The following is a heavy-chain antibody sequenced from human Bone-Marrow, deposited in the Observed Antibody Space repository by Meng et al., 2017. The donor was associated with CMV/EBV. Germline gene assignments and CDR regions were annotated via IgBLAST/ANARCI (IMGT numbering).Heavy chain of an antibody. D-gene: IGHD1-26*01. J-gene: IGHJ4*02. Sequence: SETLSLTCAVYGGSFNVYYWTWIRQSPGKGLEWLGESDYNGGPHYNPSLGSRVTISVDKSKSQFSLSLTSVTVADTAVYFCARCANAFATGGLVKYIDFWSQGTLVTVSS. CDR2: SDYNGGP. CDR1: GGSFNVYY. V-gene: IGHV4-34*01. CDR3: ARCANAFATGGLVKYIDF.